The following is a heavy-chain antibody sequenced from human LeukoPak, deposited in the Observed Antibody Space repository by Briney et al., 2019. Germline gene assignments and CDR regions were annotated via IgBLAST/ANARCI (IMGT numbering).Heavy chain of an antibody. CDR2: ISWNSGSI. D-gene: IGHD5-24*01. J-gene: IGHJ3*02. CDR3: ARVLLRWPRHDAFDI. Sequence: GRSLRLSCAASGFTFDDYAMHWVRQAPGKGLEWVSGISWNSGSIGYADSVKGRFTISRDNAKNSLYLQMNSLRAEDTALYYCARVLLRWPRHDAFDIWGQGTMVTVSS. V-gene: IGHV3-9*01. CDR1: GFTFDDYA.